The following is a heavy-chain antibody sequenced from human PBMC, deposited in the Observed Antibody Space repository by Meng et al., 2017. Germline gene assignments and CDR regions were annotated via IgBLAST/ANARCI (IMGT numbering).Heavy chain of an antibody. J-gene: IGHJ5*02. CDR2: IYYSGST. CDR1: GGSISSGGYY. Sequence: QGQMPESVPGLVTPSQTLSLTCTVSGGSISSGGYYWSWIRQHPGKGLEWIGNIYYSGSTYYNPSLKSLVTISVDTSKNQFSLKLSSVTAADTAVYYCARVVGKLGIAAATRFDPWGQGTLVTVSS. D-gene: IGHD6-13*01. CDR3: ARVVGKLGIAAATRFDP. V-gene: IGHV4-31*01.